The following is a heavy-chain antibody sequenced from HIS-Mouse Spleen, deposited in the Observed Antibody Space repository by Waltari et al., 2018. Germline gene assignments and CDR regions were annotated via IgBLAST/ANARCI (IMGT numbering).Heavy chain of an antibody. CDR2: IYYSGST. D-gene: IGHD6-13*01. CDR1: GGPISSSSYA. Sequence: LQLQESGPGLVKPSETPSLTFTVSGGPISSSSYAWGWIRQPPGKGLEWIGSIYYSGSTYYNPSLKSRVTISVDTSNNQFSLKLSSVSAADTAVYYCAREIPYSSSWYDWYFDLWGRGTLVTVSS. V-gene: IGHV4-39*07. CDR3: AREIPYSSSWYDWYFDL. J-gene: IGHJ2*01.